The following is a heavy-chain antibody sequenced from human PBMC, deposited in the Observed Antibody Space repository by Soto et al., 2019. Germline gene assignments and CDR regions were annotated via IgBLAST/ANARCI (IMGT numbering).Heavy chain of an antibody. CDR1: GGSISSRESY. J-gene: IGHJ4*02. Sequence: LETLSLTCSVSGGSISSRESYWGWIRQPPGKGLEWIGTIYYNGRTDSSPSLKSRVTISLDMSKNHVSLILKSVNIADSAIYYCARGHFDSRGYSNALDYWGQGIQVTVSS. CDR3: ARGHFDSRGYSNALDY. V-gene: IGHV4-39*07. CDR2: IYYNGRT. D-gene: IGHD3-22*01.